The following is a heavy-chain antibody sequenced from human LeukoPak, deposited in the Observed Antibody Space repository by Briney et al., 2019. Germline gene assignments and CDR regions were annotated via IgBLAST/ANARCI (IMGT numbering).Heavy chain of an antibody. CDR2: IIPIFGTA. CDR3: ASNAGETNGEFDY. V-gene: IGHV1-69*13. CDR1: GGTFSSYA. D-gene: IGHD3-16*01. Sequence: ASVKVSCKASGGTFSSYAISWVRQAPGQGLEWMGGIIPIFGTANYARKFQGRVTITADESTSTAYMELSSLRSEDTAVYYCASNAGETNGEFDYWGQGTLVTVSS. J-gene: IGHJ4*02.